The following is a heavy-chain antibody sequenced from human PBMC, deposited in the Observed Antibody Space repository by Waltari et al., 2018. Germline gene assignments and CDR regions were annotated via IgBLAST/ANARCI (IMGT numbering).Heavy chain of an antibody. V-gene: IGHV3-7*01. CDR3: VRDDDGGMGAV. Sequence: EVQLVESGGGLVQPGGSLRPSCAASGFTFSRFWMSWVRQAPGKGLEWVANIYQDGTVTNYVDSVKGRFTTSRDNARNSLYLQMNSLRVDDTAVYYCVRDDDGGMGAVWGQGTTVTVSS. CDR1: GFTFSRFW. CDR2: IYQDGTVT. J-gene: IGHJ6*02. D-gene: IGHD3-16*01.